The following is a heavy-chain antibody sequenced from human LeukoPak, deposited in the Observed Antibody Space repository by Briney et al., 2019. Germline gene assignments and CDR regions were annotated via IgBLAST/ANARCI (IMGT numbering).Heavy chain of an antibody. CDR1: GFPVSDNY. D-gene: IGHD3-10*01. Sequence: PGGSLRLSCAASGFPVSDNYMSWVRQAPGKGLEWVSIIYSDGTTYYADSVKGRFTISRDNSKNTLYLQMNSLRAEDTAVYYCAKDLRKRGGFDYWGQGTLVTVSS. J-gene: IGHJ4*02. CDR3: AKDLRKRGGFDY. V-gene: IGHV3-66*01. CDR2: IYSDGTT.